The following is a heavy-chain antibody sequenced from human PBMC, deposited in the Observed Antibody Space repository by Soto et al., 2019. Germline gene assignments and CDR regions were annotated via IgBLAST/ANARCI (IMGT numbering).Heavy chain of an antibody. Sequence: PSETLSLTCAVYGCSFSGYSWSWSRQPPGEGGEGRGEINHSGSTNYNQSLQSRATISVDTSKNQFSPPVSSVTAPDTAVYYCASGRPRCAWSYYNWQGMDAWGQGTTVTVSS. J-gene: IGHJ6*02. CDR1: GCSFSGYS. D-gene: IGHD3-10*02. CDR2: INHSGST. V-gene: IGHV4-34*01. CDR3: ASGRPRCAWSYYNWQGMDA.